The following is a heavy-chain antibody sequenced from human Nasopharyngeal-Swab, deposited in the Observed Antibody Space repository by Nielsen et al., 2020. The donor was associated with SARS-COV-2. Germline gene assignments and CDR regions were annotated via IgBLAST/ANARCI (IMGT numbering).Heavy chain of an antibody. V-gene: IGHV3-48*01. CDR3: ARFCGYDCQNGFDI. Sequence: GKSLKISCAASGFTFSTYSMNWVRQGPGKGLEWVSYISSSSSTIYYADSVKGRFTISRDNAKNSLYLQMNSLRSDDTAVYFCARFCGYDCQNGFDIWGQGTMVTVSS. CDR1: GFTFSTYS. J-gene: IGHJ3*02. D-gene: IGHD2-21*01. CDR2: ISSSSSTI.